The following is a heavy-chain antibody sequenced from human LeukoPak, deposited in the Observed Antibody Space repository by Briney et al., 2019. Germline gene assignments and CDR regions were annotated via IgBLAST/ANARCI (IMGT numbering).Heavy chain of an antibody. CDR3: TRGPIQLWIHNAMDV. CDR1: GFTFGDYA. CDR2: IRSKAYGGTI. V-gene: IGHV3-49*04. D-gene: IGHD5-18*01. J-gene: IGHJ6*02. Sequence: PGRSLRFSCTTSGFTFGDYAMSWVRQAPGKGLEWVGFIRSKAYGGTIEYAASVKGRFTISRDDSKSIAYLQMNSLKIEDTALYYCTRGPIQLWIHNAMDVWGQGTTVTVSS.